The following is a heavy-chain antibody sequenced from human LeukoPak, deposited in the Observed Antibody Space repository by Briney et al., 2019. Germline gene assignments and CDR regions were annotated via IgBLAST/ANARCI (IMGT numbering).Heavy chain of an antibody. J-gene: IGHJ4*02. CDR2: ISSKAFGATP. CDR1: GFSFGDYA. D-gene: IGHD4-17*01. V-gene: IGHV3-49*03. Sequence: GRSLRLSCTSVGFSFGDYAVSWFRQAPGKRLEWVGYISSKAFGATPQYAPSVRGRFTISRDDSKSIAHLQMNSLKTEDTAVYYCARNTVTVHFDYWGQGTPVTVSS. CDR3: ARNTVTVHFDY.